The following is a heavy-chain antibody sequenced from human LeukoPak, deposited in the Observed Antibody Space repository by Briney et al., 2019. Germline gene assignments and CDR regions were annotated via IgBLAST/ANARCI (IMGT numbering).Heavy chain of an antibody. CDR3: VRASSNHYSDY. D-gene: IGHD3-16*02. CDR1: GFTFSDHY. V-gene: IGHV3-72*01. J-gene: IGHJ4*02. CDR2: SRDKANSYTT. Sequence: GGPLRLSCAVSGFTFSDHYMDWVRQAPGEGLEWVGRSRDKANSYTTEYAASVKGRFTISRDASKNSVHLQLNSLKTEDTAVYYCVRASSNHYSDYWGQGTLVTVSS.